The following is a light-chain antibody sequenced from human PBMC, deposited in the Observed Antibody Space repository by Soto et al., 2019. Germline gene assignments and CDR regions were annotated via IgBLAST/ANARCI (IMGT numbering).Light chain of an antibody. Sequence: QSVLTQPPSASGTPGQRVTISCSGSSSNIGSNYVYSYQQLPGTAPKLLIYRNNQRPSGVPDRFSGSKSGTSASLAISGLRSEDEADYYCAAWDDILSGPVFGGGTQLTVL. V-gene: IGLV1-47*01. CDR2: RNN. J-gene: IGLJ7*01. CDR3: AAWDDILSGPV. CDR1: SSNIGSNY.